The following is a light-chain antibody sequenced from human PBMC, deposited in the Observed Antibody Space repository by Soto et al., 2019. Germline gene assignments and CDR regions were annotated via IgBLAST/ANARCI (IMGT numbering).Light chain of an antibody. V-gene: IGKV3D-15*01. Sequence: EIVMTQSPATLSVSPGERATLSCRASQSVNSNLAWYQQKPGQAPRLLIYDASTRATDIPARFSGSGSGTEFTLTITSLQSEDFAVYYCQQYNNWPKTFGQGTKLEIK. CDR2: DAS. CDR1: QSVNSN. CDR3: QQYNNWPKT. J-gene: IGKJ2*01.